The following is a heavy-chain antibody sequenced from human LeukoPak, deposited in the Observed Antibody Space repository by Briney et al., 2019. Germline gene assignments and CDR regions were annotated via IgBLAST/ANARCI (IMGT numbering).Heavy chain of an antibody. CDR3: AREGRGYDSSGYSS. V-gene: IGHV1-69*04. D-gene: IGHD3-22*01. J-gene: IGHJ4*02. Sequence: ASVKVSCKASGGTFSSYAISWVRQAPGQGLEWMGRIIPILGIANYAQKFQGRVTVTADKSTSTAYMELSSLRSEDTAVYYCAREGRGYDSSGYSSWGQGTLVTVSS. CDR1: GGTFSSYA. CDR2: IIPILGIA.